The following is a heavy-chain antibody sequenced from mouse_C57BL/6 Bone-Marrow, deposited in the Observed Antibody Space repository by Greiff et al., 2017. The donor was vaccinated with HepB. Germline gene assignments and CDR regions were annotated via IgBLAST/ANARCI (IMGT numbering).Heavy chain of an antibody. V-gene: IGHV14-4*01. J-gene: IGHJ3*01. CDR2: IDPENGDT. D-gene: IGHD3-2*02. CDR1: GFHIKDDY. Sequence: VHVKQSGAELVRPGASVKLSCTASGFHIKDDYMHWVKPRPEQGLEWIGWIDPENGDTEYASKFQGKATITADTSSNTAYLQLSSLTSEDTAVYYCTGDSSGYVGFAYWGQGTLVTVSA. CDR3: TGDSSGYVGFAY.